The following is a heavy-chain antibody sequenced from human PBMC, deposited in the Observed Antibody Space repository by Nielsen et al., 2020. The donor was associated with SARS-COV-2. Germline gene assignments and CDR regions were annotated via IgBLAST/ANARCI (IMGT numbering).Heavy chain of an antibody. Sequence: GESLKISCEASRITYINYGMSWVRQAPGKGLEWVSSIGTSGGNSYYSDSVKGRFTISRDISKNTLFLQMNSLRAEDTALYYCTTRTFYLDYWGQGTLVTVSS. CDR2: IGTSGGNS. D-gene: IGHD1-1*01. CDR1: RITYINYG. CDR3: TTRTFYLDY. J-gene: IGHJ4*02. V-gene: IGHV3-23*01.